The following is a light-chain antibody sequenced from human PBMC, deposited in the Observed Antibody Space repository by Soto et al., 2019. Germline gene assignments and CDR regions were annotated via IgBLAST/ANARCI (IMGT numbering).Light chain of an antibody. CDR2: AVS. CDR3: LQYNSYPLT. V-gene: IGKV1-5*01. CDR1: QCISTG. Sequence: DIQMTQSPSSLSASVGDRVTSTCGASQCISTGLSCYQHKPGKAPKLRIYAVSSLESGVPSRFSGSGSGKEFTLTISSLQPEDFATYYCLQYNSYPLTFGRGTKVDI. J-gene: IGKJ1*01.